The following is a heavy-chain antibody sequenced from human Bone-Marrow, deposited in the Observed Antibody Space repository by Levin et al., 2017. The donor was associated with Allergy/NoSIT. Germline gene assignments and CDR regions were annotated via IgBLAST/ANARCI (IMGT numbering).Heavy chain of an antibody. CDR2: IYYTGSA. CDR3: TRLHCSHNCYPGD. CDR1: GGSFSGYY. D-gene: IGHD2-15*01. V-gene: IGHV4-59*08. Sequence: SETLSLTCTVSGGSFSGYYGSWIRQPPGGGLEWIGYIYYTGSAQYNPSLKSRVAISVDTSRDQFSLELNSVTAADTAVYFCTRLHCSHNCYPGDWSQGILVTVSS. J-gene: IGHJ4*02.